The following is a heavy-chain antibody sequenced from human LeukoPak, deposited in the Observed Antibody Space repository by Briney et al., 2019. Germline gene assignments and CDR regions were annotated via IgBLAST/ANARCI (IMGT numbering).Heavy chain of an antibody. V-gene: IGHV3-23*01. Sequence: GGPLRLSCAASRFTFSSYAMSWVRQAPGKGLEWVSAISGSGGSTYYADSVKGRFTISRDNSKNTLYLQMNSLRAEDTAVYYCAKEGRIVGATHFDYWGQGTLVTVSS. CDR2: ISGSGGST. CDR1: RFTFSSYA. CDR3: AKEGRIVGATHFDY. J-gene: IGHJ4*02. D-gene: IGHD1-26*01.